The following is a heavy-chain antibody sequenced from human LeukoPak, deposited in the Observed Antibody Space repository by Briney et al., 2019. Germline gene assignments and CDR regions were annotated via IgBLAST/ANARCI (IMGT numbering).Heavy chain of an antibody. CDR1: GLIFSNYA. J-gene: IGHJ4*02. CDR2: ISNSGRGI. D-gene: IGHD2/OR15-2a*01. Sequence: GGSLRLSCAASGLIFSNYAMNWVRQGPGKGLEWVSSISNSGRGIYYADFVQGRFIISRDNSKSTVYLQMNSLRAEDTAIYFCAKDADFEYSTSPDHWGQGTLVTVSS. CDR3: AKDADFEYSTSPDH. V-gene: IGHV3-23*01.